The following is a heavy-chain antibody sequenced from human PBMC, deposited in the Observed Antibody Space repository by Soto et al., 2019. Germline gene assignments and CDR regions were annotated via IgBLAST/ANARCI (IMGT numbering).Heavy chain of an antibody. CDR2: INPDGSGE. V-gene: IGHV3-7*04. D-gene: IGHD1-26*01. J-gene: IGHJ4*02. CDR3: ARAEWVFGY. Sequence: GSLRLSCAASGFSFEIYWMGWVRQAPGKGLEWVANINPDGSGEYYLDSAKGRFTISRDNAKNSVYLQMNSLVGDDTAVYYCARAEWVFGYWVKGTPVTVSS. CDR1: GFSFEIYW.